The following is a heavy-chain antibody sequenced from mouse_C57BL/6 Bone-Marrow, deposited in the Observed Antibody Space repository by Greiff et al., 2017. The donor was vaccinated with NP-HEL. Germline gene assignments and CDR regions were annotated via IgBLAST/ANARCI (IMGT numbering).Heavy chain of an antibody. D-gene: IGHD2-4*01. CDR2: IDPSDSET. J-gene: IGHJ4*01. Sequence: QVQLQQPGAELVRPGSSVKLSCKASGYTFTSYWMHWVKQRPIQGLEWIGNIDPSDSETHYNQKFKDKATLTVDKSSSTAYMQLSSLTSEDSAVYYCARGGYDYDYYAMDYWGQGTSVTVSS. V-gene: IGHV1-52*01. CDR3: ARGGYDYDYYAMDY. CDR1: GYTFTSYW.